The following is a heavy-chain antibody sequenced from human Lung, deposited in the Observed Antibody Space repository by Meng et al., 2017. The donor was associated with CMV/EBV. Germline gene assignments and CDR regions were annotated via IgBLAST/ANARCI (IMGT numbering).Heavy chain of an antibody. J-gene: IGHJ6*02. CDR3: ARSYGSSGYIYGMDV. CDR2: MYNSRRS. D-gene: IGHD5-12*01. CDR1: GGSIDSGNNY. Sequence: SXTLSLXCTVSGGSIDSGNNYWSWIRQPPGKGLEWIGNMYNSRRSSYSRSLESRVAISVDTSKNQISLKVRSVTAADTAMYLCARSYGSSGYIYGMDVWGQGXPVTVSS. V-gene: IGHV4-30-4*02.